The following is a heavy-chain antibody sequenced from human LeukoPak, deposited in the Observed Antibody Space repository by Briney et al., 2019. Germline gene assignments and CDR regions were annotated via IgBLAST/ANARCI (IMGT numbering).Heavy chain of an antibody. Sequence: SETLSLTCAVYGGSFSGYYWSWIRQPPGKGLEWIGEINHSGSTNYNPSLKSRVTISVDTSKNQFSLKLSSVTAVDTAVYYCARLAYSSRVLLYWGQGTLVTVSS. CDR2: INHSGST. CDR3: ARLAYSSRVLLY. CDR1: GGSFSGYY. D-gene: IGHD6-13*01. J-gene: IGHJ1*01. V-gene: IGHV4-34*01.